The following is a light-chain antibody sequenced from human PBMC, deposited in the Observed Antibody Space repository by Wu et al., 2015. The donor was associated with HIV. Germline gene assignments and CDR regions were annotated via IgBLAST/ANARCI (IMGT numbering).Light chain of an antibody. J-gene: IGKJ2*01. Sequence: DIQMTQSPSTLSASVGDSVSFSCRASQSVGDSLAWYQQRPGEAPKVLIYQASTLDDGIPSRFSGTGYGTGFTLSISSLQPDDFASYYCQQYKNYPYTFGRGTQL. V-gene: IGKV1-5*03. CDR1: QSVGDS. CDR2: QAS. CDR3: QQYKNYPYT.